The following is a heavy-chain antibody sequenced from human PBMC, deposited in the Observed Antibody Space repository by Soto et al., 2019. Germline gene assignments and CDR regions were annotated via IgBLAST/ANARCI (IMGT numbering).Heavy chain of an antibody. CDR2: IYYSGST. CDR1: GGSISSGGYY. D-gene: IGHD3-16*01. J-gene: IGHJ3*02. Sequence: QVPLQESGPGLVKPSQTLSLTCTVSGGSISSGGYYWSWIRQHPGKGLEWIGYIYYSGSTYYNPSLKSRVTISVDTSKNQFSLKLSSVTAADTAVYYCARGSMIDSGDAFDIWGQGTMVTVSS. V-gene: IGHV4-31*03. CDR3: ARGSMIDSGDAFDI.